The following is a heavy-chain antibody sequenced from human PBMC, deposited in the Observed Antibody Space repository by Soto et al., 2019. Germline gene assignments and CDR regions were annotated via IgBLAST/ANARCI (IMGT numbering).Heavy chain of an antibody. CDR1: GFTFSNAW. J-gene: IGHJ4*02. V-gene: IGHV3-15*07. Sequence: GGSLRLSCAASGFTFSNAWMNWVRQAPGKGLEWVGRIKSKTDGGTTDYAAPVKGRFTISRDDSKNTLYLQMNSLKTEDTAVYYCTTVPLTGIAAAGNFVRDLDYWGQGTLVTVSS. CDR2: IKSKTDGGTT. D-gene: IGHD6-13*01. CDR3: TTVPLTGIAAAGNFVRDLDY.